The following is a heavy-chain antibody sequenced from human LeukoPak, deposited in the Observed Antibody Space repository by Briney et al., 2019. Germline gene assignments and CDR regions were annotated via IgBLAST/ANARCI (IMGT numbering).Heavy chain of an antibody. V-gene: IGHV3-9*01. CDR3: AKDMTTVTTAFDY. D-gene: IGHD4-17*01. J-gene: IGHJ4*02. CDR1: GFTFDDYA. Sequence: GGSLRLSCAASGFTFDDYAMHWVRQAPGKGLEWVSGISWNSGSIGYADSVKGRFTISRDNAKYSLYLQMNSLRAEDTALYYCAKDMTTVTTAFDYWGQGTLVTVSS. CDR2: ISWNSGSI.